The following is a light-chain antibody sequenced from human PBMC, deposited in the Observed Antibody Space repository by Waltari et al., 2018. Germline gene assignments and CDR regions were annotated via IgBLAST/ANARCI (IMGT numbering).Light chain of an antibody. CDR2: GAN. CDR3: QQYGNSPRA. J-gene: IGKJ1*01. Sequence: ENVLTPSPGTLSLSPGESATLSCRASQNVNSNYLAWYQQKPGQAPRLLIYGANIRATGIPDRFTGSGSGTDFTLTISRLEPEDFAVYYCQQYGNSPRAFGQGTEVEIK. V-gene: IGKV3-20*01. CDR1: QNVNSNY.